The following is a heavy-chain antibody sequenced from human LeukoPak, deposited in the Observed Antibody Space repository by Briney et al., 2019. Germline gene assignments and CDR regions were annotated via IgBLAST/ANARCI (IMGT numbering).Heavy chain of an antibody. CDR2: VYSDGST. D-gene: IGHD6-6*01. CDR1: GFIVSSNY. V-gene: IGHV3-53*01. J-gene: IGHJ6*02. Sequence: GGSLRLSCAASGFIVSSNYMSWVRQAPANGLAWVSVVYSDGSTYYADSVKGRFTISRDNSKNTLYLQMNSLRAEDTAVYYCARDVPSYYGMDVWGQGTTVTVSS. CDR3: ARDVPSYYGMDV.